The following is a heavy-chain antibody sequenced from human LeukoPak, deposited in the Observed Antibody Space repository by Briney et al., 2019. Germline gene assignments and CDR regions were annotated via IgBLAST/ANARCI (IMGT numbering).Heavy chain of an antibody. V-gene: IGHV3-7*01. CDR2: IKQDGSEK. J-gene: IGHJ4*02. Sequence: GGSLRLSCAASGFTFSSYWLSWVRQAPGKGLEWVANIKQDGSEKYYVDSVKGRFTISRDNAKNSLYLQMNSLRAEDTAVYYCARRWSSSLNHYFDYWGQGTLVTVSS. D-gene: IGHD6-13*01. CDR1: GFTFSSYW. CDR3: ARRWSSSLNHYFDY.